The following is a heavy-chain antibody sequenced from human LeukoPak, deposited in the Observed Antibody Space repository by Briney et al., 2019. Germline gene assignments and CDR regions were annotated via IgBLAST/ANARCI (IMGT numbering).Heavy chain of an antibody. CDR3: ARGTVGGHYYDSSGYEPNDY. V-gene: IGHV1-69*13. CDR1: GGTFSSYA. J-gene: IGHJ4*02. Sequence: GASVKVSCKASGGTFSSYAISWVRQAPGQGLEWMGGIIPIFGTANYAQKFQGRVTITADESTSTAYMELSSLGSEDTAVYYCARGTVGGHYYDSSGYEPNDYWGQGTLVTVSS. CDR2: IIPIFGTA. D-gene: IGHD3-22*01.